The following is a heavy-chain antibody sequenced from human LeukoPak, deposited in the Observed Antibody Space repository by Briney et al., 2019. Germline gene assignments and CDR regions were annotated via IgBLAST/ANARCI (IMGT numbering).Heavy chain of an antibody. CDR3: ANHVSGSLFYFDY. D-gene: IGHD3-10*01. J-gene: IGHJ4*02. CDR2: ISGTGYNT. V-gene: IGHV3-23*01. Sequence: GGSLRLSCAASGFTFRNCAMSWVRQAPGKGLEWVSGISGTGYNTYYADSVKGRFTISRDNSKNTLYLQMNSLGAEDTAVYYCANHVSGSLFYFDYWGPRTLFTVSS. CDR1: GFTFRNCA.